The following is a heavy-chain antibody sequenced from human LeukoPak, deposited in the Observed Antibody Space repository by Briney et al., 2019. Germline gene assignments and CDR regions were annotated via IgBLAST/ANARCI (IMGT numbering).Heavy chain of an antibody. V-gene: IGHV3-15*01. CDR3: TTSPNAVVVPAAISRPDY. CDR2: IKSKTDGGTT. CDR1: GFTFSNAW. D-gene: IGHD2-2*02. J-gene: IGHJ4*02. Sequence: GGSLRLSCAASGFTFSNAWMSWVRQAPGKGLEWVGRIKSKTDGGTTDYAAPVKGRFTISRDDSKNTLYLQMNSLKTEDTAVYYCTTSPNAVVVPAAISRPDYWGQGTLVTVSS.